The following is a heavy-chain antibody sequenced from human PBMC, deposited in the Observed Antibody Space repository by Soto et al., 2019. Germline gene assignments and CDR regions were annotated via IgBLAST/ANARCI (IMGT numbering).Heavy chain of an antibody. CDR1: GFTFSYYW. CDR2: INQDGSEK. CDR3: ARQSASTGFDWGH. J-gene: IGHJ4*02. D-gene: IGHD5-12*01. V-gene: IGHV3-7*01. Sequence: GGSLRLSCAASGFTFSYYWMSWVRQAPGKGLEWVANINQDGSEKYYVDSVKGRFTMSRDNAKNSLYLQMNSLRAEDTAVYYCARQSASTGFDWGHWGQGTLVTVSS.